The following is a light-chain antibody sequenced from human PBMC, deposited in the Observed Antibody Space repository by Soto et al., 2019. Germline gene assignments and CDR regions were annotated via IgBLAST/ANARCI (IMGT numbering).Light chain of an antibody. CDR1: QGVGSS. Sequence: ERVMTQSPATLSVSPGERATLSCRASQGVGSSLAWYQQKPGQAPRLLIYGASTRATGIPARFSGSGSGTEFTLTISSLQSEDFAVYYCQQYNSWPPTFGQGTKVEIK. CDR3: QQYNSWPPT. CDR2: GAS. V-gene: IGKV3-15*01. J-gene: IGKJ1*01.